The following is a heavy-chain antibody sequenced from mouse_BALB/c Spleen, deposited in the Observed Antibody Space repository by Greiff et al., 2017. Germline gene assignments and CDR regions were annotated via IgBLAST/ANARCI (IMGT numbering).Heavy chain of an antibody. Sequence: VQLQQSGAELAKPGASVKMSCKASGYTFTSYWMHWVKQRPGQGLEWIGYINPSTGYTEYNQKFKDKATLTADKSSSTAYMQLSSLTSEDSAVYYCASLNYYGSSPFAYWGQGTLVTVSA. V-gene: IGHV1-7*01. CDR1: GYTFTSYW. CDR2: INPSTGYT. CDR3: ASLNYYGSSPFAY. D-gene: IGHD1-1*01. J-gene: IGHJ3*01.